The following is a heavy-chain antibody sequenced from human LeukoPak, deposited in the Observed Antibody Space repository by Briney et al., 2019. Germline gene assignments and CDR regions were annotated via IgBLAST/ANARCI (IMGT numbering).Heavy chain of an antibody. D-gene: IGHD5-24*01. CDR2: FVGDGGGI. Sequence: PGGSLRLSCAASGFTFSTYAMNWVRQAPGKGLEWVSVFVGDGGGIHYADSVSGRFTISRDNSRNTLYPQMNSLRVEDTAVYYCAKDRIPDGKYSIDFWGQGTLVTVSS. CDR1: GFTFSTYA. J-gene: IGHJ4*02. CDR3: AKDRIPDGKYSIDF. V-gene: IGHV3-23*01.